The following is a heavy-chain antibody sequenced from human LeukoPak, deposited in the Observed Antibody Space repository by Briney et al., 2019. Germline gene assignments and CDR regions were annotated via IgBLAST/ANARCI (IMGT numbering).Heavy chain of an antibody. V-gene: IGHV3-11*01. D-gene: IGHD5-24*01. CDR3: ARDHEMATIRPLDY. J-gene: IGHJ4*02. Sequence: PGGSLRLSCAASGFTFSDYYMSWIRQAPGKGLEWVSYISSSGSTIYYADSVKGRFTISRDNAKNSLYLQMNSLRAEDTAVYYCARDHEMATIRPLDYWGQGTLVTVSS. CDR2: ISSSGSTI. CDR1: GFTFSDYY.